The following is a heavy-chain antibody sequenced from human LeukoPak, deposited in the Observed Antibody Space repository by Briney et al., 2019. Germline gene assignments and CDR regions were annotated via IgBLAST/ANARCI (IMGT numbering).Heavy chain of an antibody. Sequence: GGSLRLSCAASGFTFSSYAMSWVRQAPGKGLEWVSAISGSGGSTYYAESVKGRFTISRDNSKNTLYLQMNSLRAEDTAVYYCAKGDYDILTGYYSYYYYAMDVWGQGTTVTVSS. CDR1: GFTFSSYA. J-gene: IGHJ6*02. V-gene: IGHV3-23*01. CDR3: AKGDYDILTGYYSYYYYAMDV. CDR2: ISGSGGST. D-gene: IGHD3-9*01.